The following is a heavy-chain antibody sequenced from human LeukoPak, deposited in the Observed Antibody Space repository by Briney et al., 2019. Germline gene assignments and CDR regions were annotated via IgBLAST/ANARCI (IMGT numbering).Heavy chain of an antibody. D-gene: IGHD2-15*01. J-gene: IGHJ4*02. CDR2: ISGSGGST. V-gene: IGHV3-23*01. CDR1: GFTFSSCS. CDR3: AISTPGYCSGGSCYSY. Sequence: PGGSLRLSCAASGFTFSSCSMNWVRQAPGKGLEWVSAISGSGGSTYYADSVKGRFTISRDNSKNTLYLQMNSLRAEDTAVYYCAISTPGYCSGGSCYSYWGQGTLVTVSS.